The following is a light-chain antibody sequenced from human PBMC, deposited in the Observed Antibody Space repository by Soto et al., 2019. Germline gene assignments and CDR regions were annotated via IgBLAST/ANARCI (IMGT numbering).Light chain of an antibody. Sequence: QSALTQPASVSGSPGQSITISCTGTSSDVGYYDFVSWYQHHPGKAPKLMIYDVSNRPSGVSNRFSGSKSGNTASLTISGLQDEDEADYYCNSYTTSSTLVFGTGTKLTVL. CDR2: DVS. CDR3: NSYTTSSTLV. CDR1: SSDVGYYDF. V-gene: IGLV2-14*03. J-gene: IGLJ1*01.